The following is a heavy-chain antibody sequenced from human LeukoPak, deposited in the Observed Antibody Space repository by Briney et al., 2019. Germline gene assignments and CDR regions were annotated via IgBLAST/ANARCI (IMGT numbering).Heavy chain of an antibody. D-gene: IGHD2-21*02. CDR1: GGSISSSNW. CDR3: ARVGYCGGDCSYYYYYMDV. J-gene: IGHJ6*03. V-gene: IGHV4-4*02. CDR2: IYHSGST. Sequence: PSETLSLTCAVSGGSISSSNWWSWVRQPPGKGLEWIGEIYHSGSTNYNPSLKSRVTISVDKSKNQFSLKLSSVTAADTAVYYCARVGYCGGDCSYYYYYMDVWGKGTTVTVSS.